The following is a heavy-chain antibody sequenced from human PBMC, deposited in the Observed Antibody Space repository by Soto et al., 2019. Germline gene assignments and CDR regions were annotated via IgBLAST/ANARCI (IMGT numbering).Heavy chain of an antibody. CDR2: ISNSGST. V-gene: IGHV4-4*09. D-gene: IGHD3-10*01. CDR3: STVSGSTYGYFDH. Sequence: PSETLSLTSTVSGASIGSYYWSWIRQTPGKGLEWIGYISNSGSTVYNPSLKTRLSMSVDRSKNQFTMRLTSVTPADTAVYFCSTVSGSTYGYFDHWGQGTQVTLS. CDR1: GASIGSYY. J-gene: IGHJ4*02.